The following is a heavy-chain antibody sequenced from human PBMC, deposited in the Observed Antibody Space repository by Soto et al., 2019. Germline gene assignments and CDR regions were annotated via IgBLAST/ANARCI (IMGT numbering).Heavy chain of an antibody. CDR3: TTSRGLYYYFGMDV. CDR2: IKSKTDGGTT. V-gene: IGHV3-15*07. D-gene: IGHD3-10*01. Sequence: EVQLVESGGGLVKPGGSLRLSCAASGFTFSNAWMNWVRQAPGKGLEWVGRIKSKTDGGTTDYAAPVKGRFTISRDDSKNPLYLQMNRLKTEDTAVYYCTTSRGLYYYFGMDVWGQVTTVTVSS. CDR1: GFTFSNAW. J-gene: IGHJ6*02.